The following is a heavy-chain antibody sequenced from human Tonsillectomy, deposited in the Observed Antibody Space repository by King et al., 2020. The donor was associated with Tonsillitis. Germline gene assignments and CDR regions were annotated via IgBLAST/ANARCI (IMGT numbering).Heavy chain of an antibody. D-gene: IGHD4-17*01. CDR1: GFIFSSYG. J-gene: IGHJ5*02. V-gene: IGHV3-30*02. CDR2: IRYDGSNK. CDR3: LRGLRGGGGGFDP. Sequence: VQLVESGGGVVQPGGSLRLSCAASGFIFSSYGMHWVRQAPGKGLEWVAVIRYDGSNKYYADSVKGRFTISRDNSKSTLYLQMNSLRPEDTAVFDYLRGLRGGGGGFDPWGQETLVTVSS.